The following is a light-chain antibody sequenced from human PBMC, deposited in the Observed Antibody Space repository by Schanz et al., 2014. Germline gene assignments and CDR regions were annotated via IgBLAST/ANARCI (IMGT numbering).Light chain of an antibody. V-gene: IGLV2-8*01. Sequence: QSALTQPPSASGSPGQSVTISCTGTSSDVGGYNYVSWYQQHPGKAPKLMIYEVNKRPSGVPDRFTGSKSGNTASLTVSGLQAEDEADYYCCSYAGTYTWVFGGGTKLTVL. CDR3: CSYAGTYTWV. CDR2: EVN. J-gene: IGLJ3*02. CDR1: SSDVGGYNY.